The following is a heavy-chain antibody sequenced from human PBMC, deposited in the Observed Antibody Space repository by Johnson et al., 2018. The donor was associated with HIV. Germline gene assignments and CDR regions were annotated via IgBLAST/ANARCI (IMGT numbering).Heavy chain of an antibody. Sequence: VQLVESGGGVVQPGRSLRLSCVASGFTFSNAWMSWVRQAPGKGLEWVGRIKSKTDGGTTDYAAPVKGRLTISRDNAKNFLYLQMNSLRAEDTALYYCARDFRVWGQGTMVTVSS. J-gene: IGHJ3*01. V-gene: IGHV3-15*05. CDR2: IKSKTDGGTT. CDR3: ARDFRV. CDR1: GFTFSNAW.